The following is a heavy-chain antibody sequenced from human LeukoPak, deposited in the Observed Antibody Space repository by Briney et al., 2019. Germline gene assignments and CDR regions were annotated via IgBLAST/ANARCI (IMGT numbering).Heavy chain of an antibody. CDR3: ARQAIGFGEFHFDY. Sequence: SETLSLTCTVSNGSISSDTYFWSWIRQPAGKGLEWIGRMSSSGISTYSPSLKSRVTISIDTSRNQFSMNLNSVTAADTAVYYCARQAIGFGEFHFDYWGQGTLVTVSS. CDR1: NGSISSDTYF. J-gene: IGHJ4*02. V-gene: IGHV4-61*02. D-gene: IGHD3-10*01. CDR2: MSSSGIS.